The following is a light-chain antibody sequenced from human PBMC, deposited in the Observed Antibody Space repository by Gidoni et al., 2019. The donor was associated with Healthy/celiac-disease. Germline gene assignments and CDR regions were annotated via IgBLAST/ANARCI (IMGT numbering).Light chain of an antibody. CDR2: WAS. V-gene: IGKV4-1*01. J-gene: IGKJ1*01. CDR3: QQYYSTPWT. Sequence: DIVMTPSPDSLAVSLGDRATINCKSSQSVLYSSNNKNYLAWYQQKQGQPPKLLIYWASTRESGVPDRFSGSGSGADFTLTISSLQAEDVAVDYCQQYYSTPWTFGQGTKVEIK. CDR1: QSVLYSSNNKNY.